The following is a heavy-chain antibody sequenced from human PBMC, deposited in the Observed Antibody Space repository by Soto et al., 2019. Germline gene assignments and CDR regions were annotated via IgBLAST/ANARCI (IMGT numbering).Heavy chain of an antibody. D-gene: IGHD6-19*01. Sequence: SVKVSCKASGGTFSSYAISWVRQAPGQGLEWMGGIIPIFGTANYAQKFQGRVTITADESTSTAYMELSSLRSEDTAVYYCARRSCPNSGCYEICPFDYWGQGTLVTVSS. CDR3: ARRSCPNSGCYEICPFDY. J-gene: IGHJ4*02. CDR1: GGTFSSYA. V-gene: IGHV1-69*13. CDR2: IIPIFGTA.